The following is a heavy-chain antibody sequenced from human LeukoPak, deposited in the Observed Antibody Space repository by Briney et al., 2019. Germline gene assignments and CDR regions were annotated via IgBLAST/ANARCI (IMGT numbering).Heavy chain of an antibody. D-gene: IGHD6-19*01. CDR2: ISGYNGNT. CDR3: VREIGWLDPLDY. V-gene: IGHV1-18*01. Sequence: VASVKVSCKTSGYTFSVYGISWVRQAPGQGLEWMGWISGYNGNTNYAHSFQGRFTMTTDKSASTAYMELRSLTSDDTAVYYCVREIGWLDPLDYWGQGTLVTVSS. CDR1: GYTFSVYG. J-gene: IGHJ4*02.